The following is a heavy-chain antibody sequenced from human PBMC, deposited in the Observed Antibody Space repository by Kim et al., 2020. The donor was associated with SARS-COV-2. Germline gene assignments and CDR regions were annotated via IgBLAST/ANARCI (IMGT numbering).Heavy chain of an antibody. V-gene: IGHV4-34*01. D-gene: IGHD3-9*01. CDR3: ARRGRYDILTGYSQVDY. CDR1: GGSFSGYY. J-gene: IGHJ4*02. Sequence: SETLSLTCAVYGGSFSGYYWSWIRQPPGKGLEWIGEINHSGSTNYNPSLKSRVTISVDTSKNQFSLQLSSVTAADTAVYYCARRGRYDILTGYSQVDYWGQGTLVTVSS. CDR2: INHSGST.